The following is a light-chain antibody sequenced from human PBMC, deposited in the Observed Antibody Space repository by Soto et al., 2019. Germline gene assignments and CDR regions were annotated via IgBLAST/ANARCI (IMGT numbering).Light chain of an antibody. CDR1: SSDVGGYKY. V-gene: IGLV2-14*01. CDR3: SSYTSSRTFV. J-gene: IGLJ1*01. Sequence: QSALTQHASVSGSPGQSITISCTGTSSDVGGYKYVSWYQQHPGKAPKLIIYEVSDRPSGISDRFSGSKSGNTASLTISGLQSEDEADYYCSSYTSSRTFVFGIGTKVTVL. CDR2: EVS.